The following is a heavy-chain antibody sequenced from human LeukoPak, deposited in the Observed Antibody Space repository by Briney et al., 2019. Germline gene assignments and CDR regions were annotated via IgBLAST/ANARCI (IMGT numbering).Heavy chain of an antibody. V-gene: IGHV1-8*02. Sequence: GESLRISCKGSGYSFTSYWISWVRQATGQGLEWIGKMNPNSGNTGYAQKFQGRVTMTRSTSVSTVHMELNSLTSEDTAVYFCARSAPGTGYTAWGQGTLVTVSS. J-gene: IGHJ4*02. CDR1: GYSFTSYW. CDR3: ARSAPGTGYTA. D-gene: IGHD3-9*01. CDR2: MNPNSGNT.